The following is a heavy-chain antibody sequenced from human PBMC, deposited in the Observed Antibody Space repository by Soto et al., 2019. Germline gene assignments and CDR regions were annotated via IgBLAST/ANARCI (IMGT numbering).Heavy chain of an antibody. J-gene: IGHJ4*02. CDR3: ARPGHSSGYYDIYYFDY. Sequence: EMQLLESGGGFVQPGGSLRLSCAASGFTFSSYAMSWVRQAPGKGLEWVSTISGSGGNTYYADSVKGRFTFSRDNSKHTLDLQMNSLRAEDTAVYYCARPGHSSGYYDIYYFDYWGQGTLVTVSS. V-gene: IGHV3-23*01. D-gene: IGHD3-22*01. CDR1: GFTFSSYA. CDR2: ISGSGGNT.